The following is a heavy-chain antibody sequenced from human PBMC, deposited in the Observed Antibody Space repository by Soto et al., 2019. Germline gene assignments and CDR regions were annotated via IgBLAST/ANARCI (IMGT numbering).Heavy chain of an antibody. V-gene: IGHV4-4*08. CDR3: ARHGGDVVVVRD. Sequence: QVQLQESGPGLVKPSETLSLICTVSGGSLGEHYWTWIRQPPGKGLEWLGYISTTGVTNYNSSLKSRLTMSIDASKNQFSLNLNSVTAADTAIYFCARHGGDVVVVRDWGQGTQVTVSS. CDR1: GGSLGEHY. D-gene: IGHD2-21*01. CDR2: ISTTGVT. J-gene: IGHJ4*02.